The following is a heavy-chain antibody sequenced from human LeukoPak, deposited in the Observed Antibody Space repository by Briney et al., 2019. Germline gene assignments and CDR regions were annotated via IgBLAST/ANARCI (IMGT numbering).Heavy chain of an antibody. J-gene: IGHJ4*02. CDR3: AKSGGYGLIDC. Sequence: SETLSLTCTVSGDSISSGDYYWSWIRQPAGKGLEWIGRIYTSGSTNYNPSPKSRVTISVDTSKNQFSLRLNSVTAADTAMYYCAKSGGYGLIDCWGQGTLVTVSS. V-gene: IGHV4-61*02. CDR1: GDSISSGDYY. D-gene: IGHD1-26*01. CDR2: IYTSGST.